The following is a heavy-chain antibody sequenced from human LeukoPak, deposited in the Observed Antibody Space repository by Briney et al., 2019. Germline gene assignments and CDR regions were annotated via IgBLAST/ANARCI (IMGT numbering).Heavy chain of an antibody. V-gene: IGHV4-34*01. CDR2: INESGST. D-gene: IGHD3-10*01. J-gene: IGHJ6*02. CDR3: ATVRGLKIRGFMIFVGLGGYYSGMDV. CDR1: GGSFSGYY. Sequence: ASETLSFTCGVSGGSFSGYYGSWIRQSPGKGLEWIGEINESGSTDYNTSLMSRVTISLDTSKNQFSLKLSSMTASDTATSYCATVRGLKIRGFMIFVGLGGYYSGMDVWGQGTTVSVSS.